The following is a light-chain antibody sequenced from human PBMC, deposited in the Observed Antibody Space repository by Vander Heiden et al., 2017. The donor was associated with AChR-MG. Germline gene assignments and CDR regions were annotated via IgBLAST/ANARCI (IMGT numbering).Light chain of an antibody. J-gene: IGLJ2*01. CDR1: RANIGAGYD. V-gene: IGLV1-40*01. CDR3: QSYDSSLSNVV. Sequence: QSVLTQPPSVSGAPGQRVTIPSTGSRANIGAGYDVPWYQQLPGTAPKLLIYGNSNRPSGVPDRFSGSKSGTSASLAITGLQAEDEADYYCQSYDSSLSNVVFGGGTKLTVL. CDR2: GNS.